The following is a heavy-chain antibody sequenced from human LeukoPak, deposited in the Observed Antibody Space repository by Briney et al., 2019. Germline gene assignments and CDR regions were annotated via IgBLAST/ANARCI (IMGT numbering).Heavy chain of an antibody. D-gene: IGHD6-6*01. CDR3: ARRTRQLVRGYYYYYGMDV. CDR1: GFTFSNYW. CDR2: INQDESEK. V-gene: IGHV3-7*05. Sequence: GGSLRLSCAASGFTFSNYWMSWVRQAPGKGLEWVANINQDESEKYYVDSVKGRFTISRDNAKNSLYLQMNSLRAEDTAVYYCARRTRQLVRGYYYYYGMDVWGQGTTVTVSS. J-gene: IGHJ6*02.